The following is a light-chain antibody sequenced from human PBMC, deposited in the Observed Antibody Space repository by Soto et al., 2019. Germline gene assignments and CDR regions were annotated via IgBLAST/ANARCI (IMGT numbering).Light chain of an antibody. J-gene: IGLJ1*01. Sequence: QSVLTQPPSVSAAPGQRVTVSCSGSSSNIGTNYVSWYQQLPGTAPKVLIYDNNKRPPGIPDRFSGSKSGTSATLGITGLQTGDEADYYCGTWDSSLSAYVFGTGTKLTVL. V-gene: IGLV1-51*01. CDR2: DNN. CDR3: GTWDSSLSAYV. CDR1: SSNIGTNY.